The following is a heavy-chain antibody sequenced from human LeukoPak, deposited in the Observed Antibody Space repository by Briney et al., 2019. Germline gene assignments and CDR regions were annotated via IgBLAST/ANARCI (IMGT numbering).Heavy chain of an antibody. Sequence: SETLSLTCAVYGGSFSGYYWSWIRQPPGKGLEWIGEINHSGSTNYNPSLKSRVTISVDTSKNQFSLKLSPVTAADTAVYYCARVGGTYAFDIWGQGTMVTVSS. D-gene: IGHD2-15*01. J-gene: IGHJ3*02. CDR1: GGSFSGYY. CDR3: ARVGGTYAFDI. V-gene: IGHV4-34*01. CDR2: INHSGST.